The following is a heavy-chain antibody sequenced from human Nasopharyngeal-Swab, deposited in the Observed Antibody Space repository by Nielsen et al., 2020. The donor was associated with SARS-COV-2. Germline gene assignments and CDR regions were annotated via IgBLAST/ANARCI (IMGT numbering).Heavy chain of an antibody. CDR1: GFTSSSYS. Sequence: GESLKISCAASGFTSSSYSMNWVRQAPGKGLEWVSSISSSSSYIYYADSVKGRFTISRDNAKNSLYLQMNSLRAEDTTVYYCARDIPLHYYGMDVWGQGTTVTVSS. V-gene: IGHV3-21*01. D-gene: IGHD2-21*01. CDR2: ISSSSSYI. J-gene: IGHJ6*02. CDR3: ARDIPLHYYGMDV.